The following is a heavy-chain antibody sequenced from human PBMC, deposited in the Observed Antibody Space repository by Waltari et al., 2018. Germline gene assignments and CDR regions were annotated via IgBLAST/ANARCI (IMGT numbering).Heavy chain of an antibody. J-gene: IGHJ4*02. D-gene: IGHD3-16*01. Sequence: QLQLVESGGGVVQPGTSLSLSCAASGFSLSHVGMHWVRQAPGRGLEWVALLWFEGGDEYYADSVRGRFTISRDNSKNLLYLHMDSLRVDDTAVYYCAKDAFGNTYMDHWGQGTLVTVSS. CDR1: GFSLSHVG. CDR3: AKDAFGNTYMDH. CDR2: LWFEGGDE. V-gene: IGHV3-30*18.